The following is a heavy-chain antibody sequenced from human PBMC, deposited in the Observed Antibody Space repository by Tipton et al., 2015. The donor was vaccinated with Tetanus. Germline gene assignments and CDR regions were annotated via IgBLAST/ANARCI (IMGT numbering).Heavy chain of an antibody. D-gene: IGHD1-26*01. CDR2: IYSGGST. CDR3: AREMRSGYYYYYGMDV. Sequence: SLRLSCAASGFTVSSNYMSWVRQAPGKGLEWVSVIYSGGSTYYADSVKGRFTISRDNSKNTLYLQMNSLRAEDTAVYYCAREMRSGYYYYYGMDVWGQGTTVTVSS. J-gene: IGHJ6*02. V-gene: IGHV3-66*01. CDR1: GFTVSSNY.